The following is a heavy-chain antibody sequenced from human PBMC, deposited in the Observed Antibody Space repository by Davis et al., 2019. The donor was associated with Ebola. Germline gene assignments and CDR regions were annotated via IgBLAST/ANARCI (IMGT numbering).Heavy chain of an antibody. V-gene: IGHV3-21*01. J-gene: IGHJ6*02. Sequence: GESLKISCAASGFTFSRYSMNWVRQAPGKGLEWVSSISSSSSYIYYADSVKGRFTISRDNAKNSLYLQMNSLRAEDTAVYYCARGYSYGNYYYYGLDVWGQGTTVTVSS. CDR2: ISSSSSYI. CDR1: GFTFSRYS. CDR3: ARGYSYGNYYYYGLDV. D-gene: IGHD5-18*01.